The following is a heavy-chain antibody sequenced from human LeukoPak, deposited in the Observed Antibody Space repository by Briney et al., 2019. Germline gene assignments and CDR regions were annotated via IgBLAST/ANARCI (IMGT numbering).Heavy chain of an antibody. D-gene: IGHD1-26*01. CDR2: VYYSGTT. V-gene: IGHV4-59*01. Sequence: SETLSLTCTVSGGSLNSYFWSWIRQPPGKGLEWIGFVYYSGTTYYNPSLKSRVTISVDTSKNQFSLKVSSATAADTAVYYCARVGATTRSFDYWGQGALVTVSS. CDR3: ARVGATTRSFDY. CDR1: GGSLNSYF. J-gene: IGHJ4*02.